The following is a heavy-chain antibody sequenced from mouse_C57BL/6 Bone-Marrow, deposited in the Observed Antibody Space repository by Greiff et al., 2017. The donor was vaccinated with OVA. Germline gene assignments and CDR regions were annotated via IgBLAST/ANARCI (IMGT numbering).Heavy chain of an antibody. Sequence: EVKLVESGGDLVKPGGSLKLSCAASGFTFSSYGMSWVRQTPDKRLEWVATISSGGSYTYYPDSVKGRFTISRDNAKNTLYLQMSSLKSEDTAMYYCARSYYSNCFAYWGQGTLVTVSA. D-gene: IGHD2-5*01. CDR1: GFTFSSYG. J-gene: IGHJ3*01. CDR2: ISSGGSYT. V-gene: IGHV5-6*01. CDR3: ARSYYSNCFAY.